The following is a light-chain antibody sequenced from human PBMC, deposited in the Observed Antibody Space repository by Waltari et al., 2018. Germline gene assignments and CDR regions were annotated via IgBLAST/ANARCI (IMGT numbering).Light chain of an antibody. J-gene: IGLJ1*01. CDR3: SSYTTSSAPGV. Sequence: QSALTQPASVSGSPGQSITISCSGTDSDVGAYDFFSWYQHHPGKAPHLIIYEVSNRPSGISKRFSASKSGNTASLTISGLQAEDEADDYCSSYTTSSAPGVFGTGTRVTVL. V-gene: IGLV2-14*01. CDR2: EVS. CDR1: DSDVGAYDF.